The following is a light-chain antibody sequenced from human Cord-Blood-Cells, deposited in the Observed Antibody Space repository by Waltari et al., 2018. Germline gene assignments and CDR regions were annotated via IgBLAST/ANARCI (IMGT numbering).Light chain of an antibody. Sequence: QSALTQPASVSGSPGQSITISCTGTSSDVGGYNYVSWYQQHRGKAPKLMVYDFSKLPSGVSNRFAGSKSGNTASLTISGLQAEDEADYYCSSYTSSSTLVFGTGTKVTVL. CDR1: SSDVGGYNY. V-gene: IGLV2-14*01. CDR2: DFS. J-gene: IGLJ1*01. CDR3: SSYTSSSTLV.